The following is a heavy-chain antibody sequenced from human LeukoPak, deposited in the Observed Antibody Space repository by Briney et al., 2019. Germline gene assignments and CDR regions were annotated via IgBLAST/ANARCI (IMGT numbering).Heavy chain of an antibody. D-gene: IGHD2-2*01. CDR2: IFYSGST. J-gene: IGHJ4*02. CDR3: ARGGDIVVVPAAAYYFDY. Sequence: SETLSLTCSVSGGSINNYYWTWIRQPPGKGLEWIGYIFYSGSTNYNPSLKSRLTISVDTSKNQFSLKLSSVTAADTAVYYCARGGDIVVVPAAAYYFDYWGQGTLVTVSS. V-gene: IGHV4-59*01. CDR1: GGSINNYY.